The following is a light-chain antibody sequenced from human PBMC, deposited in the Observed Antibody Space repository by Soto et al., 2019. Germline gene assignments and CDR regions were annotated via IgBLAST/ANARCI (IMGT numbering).Light chain of an antibody. CDR3: QQRSNWIT. V-gene: IGKV3D-20*02. Sequence: EIVLTQSPCILSFSPGERSTLSSMASQSVSNDFLAWYQQKPGQAPRLLIYGASTRATDVPDRFSGSGSGTDFTLTISSLAPEDFAVYYCQQRSNWITFGQGTRLEIK. CDR1: QSVSNDF. J-gene: IGKJ5*01. CDR2: GAS.